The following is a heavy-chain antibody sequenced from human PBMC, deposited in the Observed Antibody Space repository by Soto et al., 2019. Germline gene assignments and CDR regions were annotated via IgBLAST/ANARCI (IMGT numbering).Heavy chain of an antibody. Sequence: PSVTLSLTCTVSGGSISSYYWSWIRQPPGKGLEWIGYIYYSGSTNYNPSLKSRVTISVDTSKNQFSLKLSSVTAADTAVYYCARARTDDFWSGYTPNNWFDPWGQGTLVTVS. J-gene: IGHJ5*02. CDR3: ARARTDDFWSGYTPNNWFDP. V-gene: IGHV4-59*01. CDR1: GGSISSYY. CDR2: IYYSGST. D-gene: IGHD3-3*01.